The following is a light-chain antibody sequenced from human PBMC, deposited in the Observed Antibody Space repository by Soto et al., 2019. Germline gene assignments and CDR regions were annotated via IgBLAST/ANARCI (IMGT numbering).Light chain of an antibody. CDR1: ESIRSW. V-gene: IGKV1-5*03. CDR2: KAS. CDR3: QHYGGFPLT. Sequence: DIQMTQFPSTLSASVGDRVTITCRASESIRSWLAWYQQKPGKAPKILIYKASTLQSGVPSRFTGSGSGTEFTLTSSSMQPDDFAPYYCQHYGGFPLTFGAGTKVELK. J-gene: IGKJ4*01.